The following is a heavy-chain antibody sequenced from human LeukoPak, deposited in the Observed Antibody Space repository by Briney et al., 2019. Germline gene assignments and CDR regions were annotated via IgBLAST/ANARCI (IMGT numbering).Heavy chain of an antibody. CDR3: AKVKVDYDFWSGYD. J-gene: IGHJ4*02. D-gene: IGHD3-3*01. CDR1: GFTFSSYA. CDR2: ISGSGGST. Sequence: GGSLRLSCAASGFTFSSYAMSWVRQAPGKGLEWVSAISGSGGSTYYADSVKGRFTISRDNSKNTLYLQMNSLRAEDTAVYYCAKVKVDYDFWSGYDWGQGTLVTVSS. V-gene: IGHV3-23*01.